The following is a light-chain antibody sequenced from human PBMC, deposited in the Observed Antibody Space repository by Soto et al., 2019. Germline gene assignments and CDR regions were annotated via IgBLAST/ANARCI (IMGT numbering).Light chain of an antibody. CDR1: SSDVGAHNY. CDR2: DVS. J-gene: IGLJ2*01. CDR3: SSYTYPRTLVI. V-gene: IGLV2-14*03. Sequence: QSVLTQPASVSGSPGQSIAISCTGTSSDVGAHNYVSWYQQHPGKAPKLIIYDVSNRPSGVSTRFSAFKSGNTASLTISGLPAEDEADYYCSSYTYPRTLVIFGGGTKLTVL.